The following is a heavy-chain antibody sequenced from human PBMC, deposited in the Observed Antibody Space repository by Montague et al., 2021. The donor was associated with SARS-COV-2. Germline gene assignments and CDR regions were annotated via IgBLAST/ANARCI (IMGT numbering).Heavy chain of an antibody. CDR3: ARGIPIAAALINWFDP. V-gene: IGHV4-59*01. CDR1: GGSISSYY. D-gene: IGHD6-13*01. Sequence: SETLSLTCTVSGGSISSYYWCWIWQPPAKGQERIGYSYNSGSTNYNSSPKIRVTISVDTSKNQFSLTLSSVTAADTAVYYCARGIPIAAALINWFDPWGQGTLVTVSS. CDR2: SYNSGST. J-gene: IGHJ5*02.